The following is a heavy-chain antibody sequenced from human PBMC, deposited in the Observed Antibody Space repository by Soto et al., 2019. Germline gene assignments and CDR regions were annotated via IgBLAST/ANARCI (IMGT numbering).Heavy chain of an antibody. J-gene: IGHJ4*02. CDR3: ARDGGEYGDYDY. D-gene: IGHD4-17*01. Sequence: QVQLVQSGTEVKMPGASVKVSCKASGYTFTGYYMHWVRQVPGQGLEWMGWINSRTGVTNYAQKFQCWVTMTRDTSISTAYMEVSRLKSDDTAVYYCARDGGEYGDYDYWGQGTLVTVSS. CDR2: INSRTGVT. CDR1: GYTFTGYY. V-gene: IGHV1-2*04.